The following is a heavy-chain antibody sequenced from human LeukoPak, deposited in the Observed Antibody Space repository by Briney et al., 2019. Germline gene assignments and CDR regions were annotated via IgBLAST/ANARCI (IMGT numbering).Heavy chain of an antibody. J-gene: IGHJ3*02. CDR1: GFTFSDYY. Sequence: GGSLRLSCAASGFTFSDYYMSWIRQAPGKGLEWVSYISSSGSTIYYADSVKGRFTISRDNAKNSLYLQMNSLRAEDTAVYYCARGRWDGYNLLDAFDIWGQGTVVTVSS. CDR2: ISSSGSTI. CDR3: ARGRWDGYNLLDAFDI. V-gene: IGHV3-11*04. D-gene: IGHD5-24*01.